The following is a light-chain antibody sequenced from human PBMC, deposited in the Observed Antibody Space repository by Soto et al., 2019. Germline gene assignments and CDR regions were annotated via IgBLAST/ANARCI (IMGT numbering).Light chain of an antibody. CDR2: DAS. J-gene: IGKJ2*01. CDR1: QSVSSY. CDR3: QQRSNWPHT. V-gene: IGKV3-11*01. Sequence: EIVLTQSPATLSLSPGERATLSCRASQSVSSYLAWYQQKPGQAPRLLIYDASNRVTGIPTRFSGSGSGTDFTLTISSLEPEDFAVYYCQQRSNWPHTFGQGTKLEIK.